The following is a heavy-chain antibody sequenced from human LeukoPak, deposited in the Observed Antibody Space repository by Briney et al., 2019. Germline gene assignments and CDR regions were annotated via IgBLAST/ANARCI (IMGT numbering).Heavy chain of an antibody. J-gene: IGHJ6*03. CDR1: GGSISSYY. CDR2: IYTSGST. CDR3: ARRVGSGWPYYYYYYMDV. Sequence: SETLSLTCTVSGGSISSYYWNWIRQPPGKGLEWIGYIYTSGSTNYNPSLKSRVTISVDTSKNQFSLKLSSVTAADTAVYYCARRVGSGWPYYYYYYMDVWGKGTTVTVSS. V-gene: IGHV4-4*09. D-gene: IGHD6-19*01.